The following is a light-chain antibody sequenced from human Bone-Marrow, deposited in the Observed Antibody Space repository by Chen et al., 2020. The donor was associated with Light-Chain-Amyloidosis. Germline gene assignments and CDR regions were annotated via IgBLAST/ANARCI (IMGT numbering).Light chain of an antibody. CDR3: QAWDSSTEV. CDR1: KVGDKY. Sequence: YELTQPPSVSVSPGQTASITCSGDKVGDKYACWYQQKPGQSPVLVIYQDSKRPSGIPERFSGSNSGNTATLTISGTQAMDEADYYCQAWDSSTEVFSGGTKLTVL. CDR2: QDS. V-gene: IGLV3-1*01. J-gene: IGLJ2*01.